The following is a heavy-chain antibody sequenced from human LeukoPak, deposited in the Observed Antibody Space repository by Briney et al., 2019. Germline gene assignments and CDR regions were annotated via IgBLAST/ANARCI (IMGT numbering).Heavy chain of an antibody. Sequence: PSQTLSLTCTVSGRSISSGGYYCSWIRQHPGKGLEWIGYIYYNQTTHYNPSPKSRVTISVDTSKNQFSLKLSSVTAADTAVYYCARSHYDILTGYSNWFDPWGQGTLVTVSS. D-gene: IGHD3-9*01. V-gene: IGHV4-31*03. CDR2: IYYNQTT. J-gene: IGHJ5*02. CDR3: ARSHYDILTGYSNWFDP. CDR1: GRSISSGGYY.